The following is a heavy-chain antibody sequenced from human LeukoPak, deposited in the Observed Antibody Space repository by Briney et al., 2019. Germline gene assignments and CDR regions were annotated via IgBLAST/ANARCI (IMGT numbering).Heavy chain of an antibody. CDR1: GGSISSYY. Sequence: PSETLSLTCTVSGGSISSYYWSWIRQPPGKGLEWIGYIYYSGSTNYNPSLKSRVTISVDTSKNQFSLRLTSVTAADTAVYYCARHGLYQDYGYWGQGTLVTVSS. CDR3: ARHGLYQDYGY. D-gene: IGHD3-16*01. V-gene: IGHV4-59*08. CDR2: IYYSGST. J-gene: IGHJ4*02.